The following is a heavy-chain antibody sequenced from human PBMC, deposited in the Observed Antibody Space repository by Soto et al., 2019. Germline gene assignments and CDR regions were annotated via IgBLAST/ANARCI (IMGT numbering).Heavy chain of an antibody. J-gene: IGHJ6*02. V-gene: IGHV6-1*01. CDR2: TYYRSKWYN. D-gene: IGHD4-17*01. Sequence: SQTLSLTCAISGDSVSSNSAAWNWIRQSPSRGLEWLGRTYYRSKWYNDYAVSVKSRITINPDTSKNQFSLQLNSVTPEDTAVYYCARDTTPNGDYFYYYYGMDVWGQGTTVTVSS. CDR1: GDSVSSNSAA. CDR3: ARDTTPNGDYFYYYYGMDV.